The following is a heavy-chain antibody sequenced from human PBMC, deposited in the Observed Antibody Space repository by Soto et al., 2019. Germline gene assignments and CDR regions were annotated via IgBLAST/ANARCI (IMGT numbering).Heavy chain of an antibody. Sequence: QLQLQESGQGLVQPSETLSLTCAVSGDSISTSGYYWGWIRQSPEKGLEWLGSMYHTATTYYNPSQQSRVTISVDTSRNHFSLSLRSVSATDTAVFFCARGGMFERQQTYFFDIWCQGTLVTVSS. CDR3: ARGGMFERQQTYFFDI. J-gene: IGHJ5*02. CDR2: MYHTATT. V-gene: IGHV4-39*02. CDR1: GDSISTSGYY. D-gene: IGHD1-1*01.